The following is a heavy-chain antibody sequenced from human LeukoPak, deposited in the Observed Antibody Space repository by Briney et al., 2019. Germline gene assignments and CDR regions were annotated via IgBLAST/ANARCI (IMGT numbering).Heavy chain of an antibody. CDR2: IYYTGST. Sequence: SETLSLTCSVSGDSMSRYFWSWIRQPPGKGLEWIGYIYYTGSTNYNPSLKGRVTMSVDTSNNQFSLKLSSVTAADTAVYYCATLGYCSGGSCFWVFDYWGQGTLVTVSS. CDR1: GDSMSRYF. D-gene: IGHD2-15*01. V-gene: IGHV4-59*08. CDR3: ATLGYCSGGSCFWVFDY. J-gene: IGHJ4*02.